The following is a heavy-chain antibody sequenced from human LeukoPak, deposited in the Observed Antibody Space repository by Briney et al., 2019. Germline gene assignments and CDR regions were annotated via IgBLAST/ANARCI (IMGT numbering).Heavy chain of an antibody. CDR1: GFTFDDYV. CDR2: INWNSGTI. V-gene: IGHV3-9*01. Sequence: GRSLRLSCAASGFTFDDYVMHWVRQAPGKGLEWVSGINWNSGTIYYADSVKGRFTISRDNAKNSLYLQMNSLRAEDTAVYYCARSGVLSPSGFDYWGQGTLVTVSS. D-gene: IGHD6-6*01. J-gene: IGHJ4*02. CDR3: ARSGVLSPSGFDY.